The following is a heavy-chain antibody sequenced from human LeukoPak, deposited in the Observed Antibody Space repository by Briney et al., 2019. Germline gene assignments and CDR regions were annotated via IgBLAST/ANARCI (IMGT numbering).Heavy chain of an antibody. CDR3: AREGTAMGYYYYYMDV. CDR1: GFTFISYS. D-gene: IGHD5-18*01. CDR2: ISSSSSYI. V-gene: IGHV3-21*01. Sequence: GGSLRLSCAASGFTFISYSMNWVRQAPGKGLEWVSSISSSSSYIYYADSVKGRFTISRDNAKNSLYLQMNSLRAEDTAVYYCAREGTAMGYYYYYMDVWSKGTTDTVAS. J-gene: IGHJ6*03.